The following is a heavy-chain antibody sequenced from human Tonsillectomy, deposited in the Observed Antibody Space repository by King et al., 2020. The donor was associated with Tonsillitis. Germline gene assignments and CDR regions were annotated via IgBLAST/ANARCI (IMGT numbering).Heavy chain of an antibody. CDR1: GVSISSGIYY. CDR2: IYSSGGT. CDR3: AREYYQYSFDP. J-gene: IGHJ5*02. D-gene: IGHD2/OR15-2a*01. V-gene: IGHV4-61*02. Sequence: VQLQESGPGLVKPSQTLSLTCTVSGVSISSGIYYWSCIRQPAGKGLEWIGRIYSSGGTNYNPSLKSRVTISVDTSKNQVSLKLSSVTAADTAVYYCAREYYQYSFDPWGQGTLVTVSS.